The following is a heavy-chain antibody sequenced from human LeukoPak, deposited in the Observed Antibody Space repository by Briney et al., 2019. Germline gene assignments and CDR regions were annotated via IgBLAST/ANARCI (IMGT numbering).Heavy chain of an antibody. CDR1: GGSMRTYY. Sequence: SDTLSLTCTVSGGSMRTYYGRWIRQPPGKAREWIGYIHYSGSTNYNPFLKSRVTISVDTSKNQFSLKLTSVTAADTAVYYCARISRVTTVVTPEFDYWGQGTLVTVSS. V-gene: IGHV4-59*08. CDR3: ARISRVTTVVTPEFDY. D-gene: IGHD4-23*01. CDR2: IHYSGST. J-gene: IGHJ4*02.